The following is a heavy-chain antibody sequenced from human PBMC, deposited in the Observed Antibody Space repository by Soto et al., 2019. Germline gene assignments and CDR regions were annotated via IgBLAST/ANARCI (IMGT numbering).Heavy chain of an antibody. J-gene: IGHJ4*02. CDR3: ARDWEDIVVVPAAAFDY. Sequence: ASVNVSCKVSGYTLTELSMHWVRQAPGKGLEWMGGFDPEDGETIYAQKFQGRVTMTEDTSTDTAYMELSSLRSEDTAVYYCARDWEDIVVVPAAAFDYWGQGTLVTVSS. CDR1: GYTLTELS. D-gene: IGHD2-2*01. CDR2: FDPEDGET. V-gene: IGHV1-24*01.